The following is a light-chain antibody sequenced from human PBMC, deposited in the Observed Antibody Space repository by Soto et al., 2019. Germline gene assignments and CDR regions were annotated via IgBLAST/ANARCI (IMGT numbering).Light chain of an antibody. Sequence: EIVLTQSPGTLSLSPGERATLSCRASQSVSSSYLAWYQQKSGQAPRLLSYGASSRAPGIPDRFGGSGSGTDFTLTISRLEPEDFAVYYFQQYGSSPVTLGQGTKVEIK. CDR1: QSVSSSY. CDR2: GAS. J-gene: IGKJ1*01. CDR3: QQYGSSPVT. V-gene: IGKV3-20*01.